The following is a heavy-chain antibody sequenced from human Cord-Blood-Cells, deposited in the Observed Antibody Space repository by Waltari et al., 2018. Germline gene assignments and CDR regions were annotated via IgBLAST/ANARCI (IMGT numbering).Heavy chain of an antibody. CDR1: GGSISSYS. CDR2: IYTSGST. Sequence: QVQLQESGPGLVKPSETLSLTCTVSGGSISSYSWSWIRQPAGKGLEWIGRIYTSGSTNYNPSLKSRVTMSVDTSKNQFSLKLSSVTAADTAVYYCARGSARPDYHYMDVWGKGTTVTVSS. CDR3: ARGSARPDYHYMDV. J-gene: IGHJ6*03. V-gene: IGHV4-4*07. D-gene: IGHD6-6*01.